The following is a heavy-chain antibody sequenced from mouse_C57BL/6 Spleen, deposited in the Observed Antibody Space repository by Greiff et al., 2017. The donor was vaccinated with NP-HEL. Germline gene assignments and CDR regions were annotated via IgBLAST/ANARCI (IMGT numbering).Heavy chain of an antibody. Sequence: QVQLQQPGAELVMPGASVKLSCKASGYTFTSYWMHWVKQRPGQGLEWIGEIDPSDSYTNYNQKFKGKSTLTVDKSSSTAYMQRSSLTSEDSAVYYCARVGDYGSFFDYWGQGTTLTVSS. V-gene: IGHV1-69*01. CDR3: ARVGDYGSFFDY. CDR2: IDPSDSYT. CDR1: GYTFTSYW. J-gene: IGHJ2*01. D-gene: IGHD1-1*01.